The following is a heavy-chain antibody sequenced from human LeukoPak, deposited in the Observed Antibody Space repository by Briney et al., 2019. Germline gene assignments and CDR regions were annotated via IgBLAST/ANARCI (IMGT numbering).Heavy chain of an antibody. Sequence: SETLSLTCTVSGGSISSSSYYWGWLRQPPGTGLEWIGSIYYSGSTYYNPSLKSRVTISVDTSKNHFSLKLSSVTAADTAVYYCARPTGGIVVVPAAIMDWYFDLWGRGTLVTVSA. CDR2: IYYSGST. CDR1: GGSISSSSYY. D-gene: IGHD2-2*02. CDR3: ARPTGGIVVVPAAIMDWYFDL. V-gene: IGHV4-39*01. J-gene: IGHJ2*01.